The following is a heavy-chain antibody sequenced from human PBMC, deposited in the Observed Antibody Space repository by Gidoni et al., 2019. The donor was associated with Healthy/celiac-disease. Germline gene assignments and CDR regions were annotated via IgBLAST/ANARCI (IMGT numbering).Heavy chain of an antibody. J-gene: IGHJ4*02. V-gene: IGHV3-23*04. CDR1: GCTCSSYA. CDR2: ISGSGGST. D-gene: IGHD6-19*01. Sequence: EVQLVESGGGLVQPGGSLRISCAASGCTCSSYAMSWVPQAPGKGLEWVSAISGSGGSTSYAAAVKGRFTISRDNSKNTLYLQMNSLRAEDTAVYYCAKDLYSGGWSGYFDYWGQGTLVTVSS. CDR3: AKDLYSGGWSGYFDY.